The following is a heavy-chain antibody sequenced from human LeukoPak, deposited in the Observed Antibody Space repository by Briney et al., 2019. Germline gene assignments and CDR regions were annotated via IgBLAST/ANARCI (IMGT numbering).Heavy chain of an antibody. CDR2: ISGGYNGDS. CDR1: GYNFRHYG. CDR3: ARDEKKYCSGGSCPAYFDY. D-gene: IGHD2-15*01. J-gene: IGHJ4*02. V-gene: IGHV1-18*01. Sequence: ASVKVSCKTSGYNFRHYGISWVRQAPGQGLEWMAWISGGYNGDSNYALKLRGRLTMTTDTSTSTAYMELRSLRSDDTAGYYCARDEKKYCSGGSCPAYFDYWGQGTLVTVSS.